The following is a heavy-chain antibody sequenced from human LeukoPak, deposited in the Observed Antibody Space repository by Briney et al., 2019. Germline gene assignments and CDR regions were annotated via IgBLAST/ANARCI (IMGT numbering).Heavy chain of an antibody. J-gene: IGHJ4*02. Sequence: SVKVSCKASGGTFSSYAISWVRQAPGQGLEWMGGIIPIFGTANYAQKFQGRVTITTDESTSTAYMELSSLRSEDTAVYYCASGGIAALVDFDYWGQGTLVTVSS. CDR3: ASGGIAALVDFDY. V-gene: IGHV1-69*05. D-gene: IGHD6-13*01. CDR2: IIPIFGTA. CDR1: GGTFSSYA.